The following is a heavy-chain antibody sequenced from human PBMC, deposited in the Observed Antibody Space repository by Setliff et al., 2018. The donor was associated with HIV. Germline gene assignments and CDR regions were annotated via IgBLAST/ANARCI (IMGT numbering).Heavy chain of an antibody. V-gene: IGHV4-59*08. CDR2: LYNSGSA. CDR3: ALWGYSNAGGFDY. J-gene: IGHJ4*02. D-gene: IGHD5-12*01. Sequence: SETLSLTCAVSGGSITNFYWSWIRQPPGKGLEWIGYLYNSGSAKYNPSLKSRVTISIDMSKTQLSLNLNSVTAADTALYYCALWGYSNAGGFDYWGQGTLVTVSS. CDR1: GGSITNFY.